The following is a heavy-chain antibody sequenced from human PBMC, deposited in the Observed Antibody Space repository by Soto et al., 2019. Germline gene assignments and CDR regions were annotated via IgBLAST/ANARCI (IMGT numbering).Heavy chain of an antibody. CDR2: IQSGGYT. CDR1: GFTVSSKY. J-gene: IGHJ6*04. D-gene: IGHD2-8*02. Sequence: EVQLVESGGGLVQPGGSLRLYCADSGFTVSSKYMSWVRQAQGKGLEWVSLIQSGGYTYYADSVKGRFTISRDSSDNTLFLQRNSRRVEDTVMYYRTRDDVYCSGGVGYGVPMDVWGKGTTVTVSA. CDR3: TRDDVYCSGGVGYGVPMDV. V-gene: IGHV3-66*01.